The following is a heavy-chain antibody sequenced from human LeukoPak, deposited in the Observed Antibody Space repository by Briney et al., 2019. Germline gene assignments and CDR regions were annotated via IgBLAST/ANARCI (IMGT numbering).Heavy chain of an antibody. CDR1: GDSISSGSDY. J-gene: IGHJ4*02. V-gene: IGHV4-61*02. CDR3: ARVKGPYSGRGGDY. Sequence: SETLSLTCTVSGDSISSGSDYWGWIRQSAGKGLEWIGRIYTSGSTNYNPSLKSRVTISIDTSKNQFSLKLSSVTAADTAVYYCARVKGPYSGRGGDYWGQGTLVTVSS. CDR2: IYTSGST. D-gene: IGHD1-26*01.